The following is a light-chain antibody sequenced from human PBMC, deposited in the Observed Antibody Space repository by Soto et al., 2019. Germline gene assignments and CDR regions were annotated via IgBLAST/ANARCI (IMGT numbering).Light chain of an antibody. V-gene: IGKV1-12*01. CDR1: QDINSW. J-gene: IGKJ4*01. Sequence: DIQMTQSPSSVSAPVGDRVTITCRASQDINSWLTWYQQKPGKAPKVLIYIASRLQPGVPSRFSGRGSGTDFSLTISNLQPEDFATYFCQQSKSFPLTFGGGTKVEIK. CDR3: QQSKSFPLT. CDR2: IAS.